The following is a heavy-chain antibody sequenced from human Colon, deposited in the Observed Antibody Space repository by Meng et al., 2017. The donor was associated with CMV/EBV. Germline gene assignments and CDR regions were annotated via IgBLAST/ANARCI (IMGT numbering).Heavy chain of an antibody. D-gene: IGHD1-1*01. J-gene: IGHJ4*02. CDR2: IRHDGNTQ. CDR1: GFPIRSYG. V-gene: IGHV3-30*02. Sequence: GESLKISCVAPGFPIRSYGMHWVRQAPGRGLEWMAYIRHDGNTQYYADSLKGRFTVSRDNSKNTVYLQMDSLRVDDTAVYYCAKEGVEIEPFFDYWGQGTPVTVSS. CDR3: AKEGVEIEPFFDY.